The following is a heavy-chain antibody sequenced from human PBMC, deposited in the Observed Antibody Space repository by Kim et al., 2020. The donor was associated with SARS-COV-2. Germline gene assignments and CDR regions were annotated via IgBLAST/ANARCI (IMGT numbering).Heavy chain of an antibody. CDR3: ARDFWSGYSAAFDY. CDR1: GFTFSSYS. D-gene: IGHD3-3*01. Sequence: GGSLRLSCAASGFTFSSYSMNWVRQAPGKGLEWVSSISSSSSYIYYADSVKGRFTISRDNAKNSLYLQMNSLRAEDTAVYYCARDFWSGYSAAFDYWGQGTLVTVSS. CDR2: ISSSSSYI. J-gene: IGHJ4*02. V-gene: IGHV3-21*01.